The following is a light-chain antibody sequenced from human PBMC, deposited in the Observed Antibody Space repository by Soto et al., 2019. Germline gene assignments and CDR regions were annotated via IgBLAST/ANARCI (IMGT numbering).Light chain of an antibody. CDR3: QQYGSSPRTLT. J-gene: IGKJ4*01. CDR2: GAS. V-gene: IGKV3-15*01. CDR1: PGVSNT. Sequence: EIVMTQSPATVSLSPGERATLSCRASPGVSNTLAWYQQRPGQAPRLLIYGASIRAPGIPARFSGGGSGTEFTLTITSLQSEDFAVYYCQQYGSSPRTLTFGGGNKVEIK.